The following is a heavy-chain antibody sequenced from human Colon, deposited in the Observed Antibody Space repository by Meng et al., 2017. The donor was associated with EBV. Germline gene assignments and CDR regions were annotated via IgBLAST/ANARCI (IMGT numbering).Heavy chain of an antibody. Sequence: GSGPGMSRPYQSLSRTGACSAGSIYSVGYDCRSPRQPPGKGLQWIGYIYYSGSTYYNPSLKSRLTISIDTSKNQFSLRLRSVTAADTAVYHCVRAPMDDFGGHRFDYWGQGILVTVSS. CDR3: VRAPMDDFGGHRFDY. D-gene: IGHD4-23*01. V-gene: IGHV4-30-4*01. CDR2: IYYSGST. J-gene: IGHJ4*02. CDR1: AGSIYSVGYD.